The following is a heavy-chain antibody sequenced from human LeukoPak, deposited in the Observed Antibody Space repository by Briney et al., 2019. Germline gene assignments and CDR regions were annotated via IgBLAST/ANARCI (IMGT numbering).Heavy chain of an antibody. CDR2: INHSGST. Sequence: GSLRLSCAASGFTFSSYSMNWVRQPPGKGLEWIGEINHSGSTHYNPSLKSRVTISVDTSKNQFSLKVSSVTAADTAVYYCARGLSSSYYREGENWGQGTLVTVSS. CDR1: GFTFSSYS. CDR3: ARGLSSSYYREGEN. J-gene: IGHJ4*02. D-gene: IGHD6-13*01. V-gene: IGHV4-34*01.